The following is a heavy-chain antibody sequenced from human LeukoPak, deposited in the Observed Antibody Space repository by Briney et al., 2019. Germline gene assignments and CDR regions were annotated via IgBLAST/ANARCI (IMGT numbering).Heavy chain of an antibody. J-gene: IGHJ4*02. V-gene: IGHV3-30-3*01. CDR1: RFAFSNYA. Sequence: GGSLRLSCAASRFAFSNYAMHWVRQAPGKGLEWVAVISYDGSNKYYADSVKGRFTISRDISKNTLYLQMNSLRAEDTAVYYCARDRTRDGYNQGRVFDYWGQGTLVTVSS. CDR3: ARDRTRDGYNQGRVFDY. D-gene: IGHD5-24*01. CDR2: ISYDGSNK.